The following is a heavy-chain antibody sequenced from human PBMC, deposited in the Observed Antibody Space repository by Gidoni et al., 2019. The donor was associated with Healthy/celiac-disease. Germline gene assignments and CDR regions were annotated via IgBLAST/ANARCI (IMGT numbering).Heavy chain of an antibody. V-gene: IGHV4-39*01. CDR3: ARLWFDFWSGYRYYYGMDV. J-gene: IGHJ6*02. CDR1: GGSISSSSYY. Sequence: QLQLQESGPGLVKPSETLSLTCTVSGGSISSSSYYWGWIRQPPGKGLEWIGSIYYSGSTYYNPSLKSRVTISVDTSKNQFSLKLSSVTAADTAVYYCARLWFDFWSGYRYYYGMDVWGQGTTVTVSS. D-gene: IGHD3-3*01. CDR2: IYYSGST.